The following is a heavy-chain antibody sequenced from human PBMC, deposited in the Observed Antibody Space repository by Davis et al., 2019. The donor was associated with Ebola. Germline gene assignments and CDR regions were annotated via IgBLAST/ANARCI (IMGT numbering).Heavy chain of an antibody. CDR1: GFTFSSYA. CDR2: ISSNGGST. Sequence: PGGSLRLSCSASGFTFSSYAMHWVRQAPGKGLEYVSAISSNGGSTYYADSVKGRFTISRDNSKNTLYLQMSSLRAEDTAVYYCVKGVDTDPSAYWGQGTLVTVSS. V-gene: IGHV3-64D*06. J-gene: IGHJ4*02. CDR3: VKGVDTDPSAY. D-gene: IGHD5-18*01.